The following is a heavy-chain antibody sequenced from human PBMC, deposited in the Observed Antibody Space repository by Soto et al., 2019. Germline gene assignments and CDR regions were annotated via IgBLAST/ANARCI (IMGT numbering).Heavy chain of an antibody. CDR1: GGSISSGGYY. CDR2: IHYSGTT. J-gene: IGHJ6*02. Sequence: SETLSLTCTVSGGSISSGGYYWSWIRQHPGKGLEWIGYIHYSGTTYYNPSLKSRLTTSVDSSKNQFSLKVYSVTAADTALYYCARIAVTYYYCDMDVWGQGTTVAVSS. CDR3: ARIAVTYYYCDMDV. V-gene: IGHV4-31*03. D-gene: IGHD6-19*01.